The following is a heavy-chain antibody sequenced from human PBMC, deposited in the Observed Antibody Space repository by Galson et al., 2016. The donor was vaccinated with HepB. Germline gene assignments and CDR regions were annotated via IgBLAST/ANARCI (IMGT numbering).Heavy chain of an antibody. J-gene: IGHJ4*02. D-gene: IGHD5-18*01. V-gene: IGHV2-5*02. CDR3: AHRGYTSYLDY. CDR2: IYWDNDQ. CDR1: GFSLSTSAMA. Sequence: PALVKPTQTLTLTCTFSGFSLSTSAMAVGWIRQPPGKALEWLALIYWDNDQRYSPSLERRLSITKDTSKNQVVLTLTNVDPVDTATYYCAHRGYTSYLDYWGQGTLVTVSS.